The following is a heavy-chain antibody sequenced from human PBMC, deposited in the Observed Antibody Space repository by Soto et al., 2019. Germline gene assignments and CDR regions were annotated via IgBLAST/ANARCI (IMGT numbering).Heavy chain of an antibody. J-gene: IGHJ5*02. CDR2: INSDGSST. Sequence: GSLRLSCAASGFTFSSYWMHWVRQAPGKGLVWVSRINSDGSSTSYADSVKGRFTISRDNAKNTLYLQMNSLRAEDTAVYYCARDRGDGYLLNWFDPWGQGTLVTVSS. D-gene: IGHD3-10*01. CDR3: ARDRGDGYLLNWFDP. CDR1: GFTFSSYW. V-gene: IGHV3-74*01.